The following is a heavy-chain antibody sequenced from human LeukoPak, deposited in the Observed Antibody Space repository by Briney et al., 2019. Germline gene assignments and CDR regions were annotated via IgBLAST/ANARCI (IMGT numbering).Heavy chain of an antibody. J-gene: IGHJ4*02. CDR2: IYYSGST. Sequence: SETLSLTCTVSGGSISSYYWSWIRQPPGKRLEWIGYIYYSGSTNYNPSLKSRVTISVDTSKNQFSLKLSSVTAADTAVYYCARSYYYDSSGYSEPHYFDYWGQGPLVSVSS. V-gene: IGHV4-59*08. D-gene: IGHD3-22*01. CDR1: GGSISSYY. CDR3: ARSYYYDSSGYSEPHYFDY.